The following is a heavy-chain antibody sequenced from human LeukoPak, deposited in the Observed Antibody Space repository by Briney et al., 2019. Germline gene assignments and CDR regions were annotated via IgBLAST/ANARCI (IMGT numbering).Heavy chain of an antibody. CDR2: INHSGST. Sequence: SETLSLTCAVYGESFSDYYWSWIRQPPGKGLEWIGEINHSGSTNYSPSLKSRVTISVNTSKNQFSLQLNSVTPEDTAVYYCARDPRTSCFDYWGQGTLVTVSS. D-gene: IGHD2-2*01. CDR3: ARDPRTSCFDY. J-gene: IGHJ4*02. V-gene: IGHV4-34*01. CDR1: GESFSDYY.